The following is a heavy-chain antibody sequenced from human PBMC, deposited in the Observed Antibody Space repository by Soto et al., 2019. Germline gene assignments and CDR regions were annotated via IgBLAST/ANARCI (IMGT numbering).Heavy chain of an antibody. Sequence: SETLSLTCTVSGGSISSYYWSWIRQPPGKGLEWIGYIYYSGSTNYNPSLKSRVTISVDTSKNQFSLKLSSVTAADTAVYYCARALNYYGSGSPRFDPWGQGTLVTVS. CDR2: IYYSGST. V-gene: IGHV4-59*01. D-gene: IGHD3-10*01. CDR3: ARALNYYGSGSPRFDP. J-gene: IGHJ5*02. CDR1: GGSISSYY.